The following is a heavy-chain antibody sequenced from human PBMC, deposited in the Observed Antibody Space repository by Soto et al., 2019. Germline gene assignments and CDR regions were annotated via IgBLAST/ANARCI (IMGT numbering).Heavy chain of an antibody. CDR3: VRDSPTNLEDADTVASWFDP. CDR1: GFNFNFFW. V-gene: IGHV3-74*01. J-gene: IGHJ5*02. CDR2: INGDGSIT. D-gene: IGHD5-12*01. Sequence: EVLLVESGGGLVQPGGSLRLSCAASGFNFNFFWMHWVRQAPGKGLVWVSRINGDGSITNYADSVKGRFTISRGNAKNTLFLQMDSLRVEDTAVYYCVRDSPTNLEDADTVASWFDPWGQGTLVTVSS.